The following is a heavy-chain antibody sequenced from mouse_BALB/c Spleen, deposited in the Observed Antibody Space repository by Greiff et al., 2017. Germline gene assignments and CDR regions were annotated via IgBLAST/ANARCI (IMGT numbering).Heavy chain of an antibody. CDR2: IRNKANGYTT. CDR1: GFTFTDYY. J-gene: IGHJ4*01. CDR3: ARALYGNYAMDY. D-gene: IGHD2-1*01. Sequence: EVQVVESGGGLVQPGGSLRLSCATSGFTFTDYYMSWVRQPPGKALEWLGFIRNKANGYTTEYSASVKGRFTISRDNSQSILYLQMNTLRAEDSATYYCARALYGNYAMDYWGQGTSVTVSS. V-gene: IGHV7-3*02.